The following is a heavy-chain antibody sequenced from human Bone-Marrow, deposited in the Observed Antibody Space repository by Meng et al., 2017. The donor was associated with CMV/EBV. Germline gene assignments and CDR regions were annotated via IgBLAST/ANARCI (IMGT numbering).Heavy chain of an antibody. CDR1: GGSISSSSHY. V-gene: IGHV4-39*07. Sequence: SETLSLTCSVSGGSISSSSHYWGWIRQPPGKGLEWIGSIYYSGSTYYNPSLKSRVTISVDTSKNQFSLKLRSVTAADTAVYYCARRAPMTLGPLDIWGQRTMVTVSS. CDR2: IYYSGST. CDR3: ARRAPMTLGPLDI. D-gene: IGHD3-22*01. J-gene: IGHJ3*02.